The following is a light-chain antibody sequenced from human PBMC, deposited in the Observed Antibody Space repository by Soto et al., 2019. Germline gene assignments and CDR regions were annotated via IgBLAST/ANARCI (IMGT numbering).Light chain of an antibody. CDR1: QGISTY. CDR2: GAS. Sequence: DIQMTQSPSSLFANVGDRVTITCRASQGISTYLHWYQQRPGKAPTLLIYGASNLHSGVPSRFSGRGSGTEFTLTISSRQPEDVATYYCQHTRTTPRTFGQGTKVEIK. J-gene: IGKJ1*01. CDR3: QHTRTTPRT. V-gene: IGKV1-39*01.